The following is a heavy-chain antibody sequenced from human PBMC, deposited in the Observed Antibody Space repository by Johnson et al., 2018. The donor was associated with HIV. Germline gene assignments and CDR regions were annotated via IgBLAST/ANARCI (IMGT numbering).Heavy chain of an antibody. CDR1: GFTVSSNY. V-gene: IGHV3-53*01. Sequence: EQLVVSGGGVVQPGRSLRLSCAASGFTVSSNYMSWVRQAPGKGLEWVSVIYIGGSTYYADSVKGRFTISRDNSKNTLYLQMNSLRAEDTAVYYCARGPRHTYHYDSSGYSGALDIWGQGTMVTVSS. CDR3: ARGPRHTYHYDSSGYSGALDI. J-gene: IGHJ3*02. D-gene: IGHD3-22*01. CDR2: IYIGGST.